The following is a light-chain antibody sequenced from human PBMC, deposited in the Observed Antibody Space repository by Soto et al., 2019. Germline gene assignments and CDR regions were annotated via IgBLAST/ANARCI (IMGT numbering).Light chain of an antibody. V-gene: IGKV1-5*03. CDR1: QTISSW. J-gene: IGKJ4*01. Sequence: ESQKIEAPATVSESIGERVTITCRASQTISSWLAWYQHKPGKAPKLLIYKASTLKSGVPSRFSGSGSGTDFTLTISSLLAEHFAPYYRSQTSRPPLPSAGGTTADIK. CDR2: KAS. CDR3: SQTSRPPLP.